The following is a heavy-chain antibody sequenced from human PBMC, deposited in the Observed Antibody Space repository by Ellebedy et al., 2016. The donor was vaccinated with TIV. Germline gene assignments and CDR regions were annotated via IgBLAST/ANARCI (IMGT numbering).Heavy chain of an antibody. D-gene: IGHD6-13*01. V-gene: IGHV3-21*01. CDR1: GFTFSSYS. CDR2: ISSSSYI. Sequence: GESLKISCAASGFTFSSYSMNWVRQAPGKGLEWVSSISSSSYIYYADAVKGRFTISRDNAKNSLYLQLNSLRAEDTAVYYCARPLESSSWYWGYWGQGTLVTVSS. J-gene: IGHJ4*02. CDR3: ARPLESSSWYWGY.